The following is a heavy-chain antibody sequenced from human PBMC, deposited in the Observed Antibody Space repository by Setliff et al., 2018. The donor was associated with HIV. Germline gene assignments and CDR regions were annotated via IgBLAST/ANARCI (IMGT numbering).Heavy chain of an antibody. CDR1: GYAFSYYS. CDR3: ARGVKGIATTGKFYFDY. J-gene: IGHJ4*02. Sequence: ASVKVSCKTSGYAFSYYSIHWVRQAPGQGLEWVGRINPDSRGTNYAQTFQGRVTMTRDTSANTAYMELSRLRSDDTAVFDCARGVKGIATTGKFYFDYWGQGTLVTVSS. D-gene: IGHD6-13*01. V-gene: IGHV1-2*06. CDR2: INPDSRGT.